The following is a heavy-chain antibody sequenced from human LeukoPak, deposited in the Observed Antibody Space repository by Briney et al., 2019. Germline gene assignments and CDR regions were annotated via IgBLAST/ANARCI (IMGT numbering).Heavy chain of an antibody. CDR1: GFTFSTYW. D-gene: IGHD6-19*01. CDR2: MNSDGSIT. Sequence: GGSLRPSCAASGFTFSTYWMHWVRQAPGKGLEWVSRMNSDGSITTYADFVKGRFTISRDNAKNTLYLQMNSLRAEDTAVYYCARERAPGIAVDYWGQGTLVTVSS. CDR3: ARERAPGIAVDY. V-gene: IGHV3-74*01. J-gene: IGHJ4*02.